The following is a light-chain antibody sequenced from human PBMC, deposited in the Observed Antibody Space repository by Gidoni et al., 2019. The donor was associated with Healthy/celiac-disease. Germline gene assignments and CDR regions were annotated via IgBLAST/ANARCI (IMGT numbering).Light chain of an antibody. J-gene: IGKJ1*01. V-gene: IGKV3-15*01. CDR3: QQYNNWPPWT. Sequence: EIVIPPSPATLSVSPGERATLSCRASQSVSSNLAWYQQKPGQAPRLLIYGASTRATGIPARFSGRGSGTECTLTISSLQSEDFAVYYCQQYNNWPPWTFGQGTKVEIK. CDR2: GAS. CDR1: QSVSSN.